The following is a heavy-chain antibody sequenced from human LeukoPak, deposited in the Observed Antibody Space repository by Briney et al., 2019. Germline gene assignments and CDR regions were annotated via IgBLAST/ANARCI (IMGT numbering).Heavy chain of an antibody. V-gene: IGHV3-7*01. J-gene: IGHJ4*02. D-gene: IGHD2-15*01. CDR2: IKQDGSEK. Sequence: GGSLRLSCAASGFTFSSYAMSWVRQAPGKGLEWVANIKQDGSEKYYVDSVKGRFTISRDNAKNSLYLQMNSLRAEDTAVYYCARGNLRISNFDYWGQGTLVTVSS. CDR3: ARGNLRISNFDY. CDR1: GFTFSSYA.